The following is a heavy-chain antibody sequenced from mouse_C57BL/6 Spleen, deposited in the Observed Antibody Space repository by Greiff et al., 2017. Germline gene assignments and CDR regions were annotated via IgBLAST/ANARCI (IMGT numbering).Heavy chain of an antibody. J-gene: IGHJ2*01. CDR1: GYSITSGYY. CDR2: ISYDGSN. Sequence: ESGPGLVKPSQSLSLTCSVTGYSITSGYYWNWIRQFPGNKLEWMGYISYDGSNNYNPSLKNRISITRDTSKNQFFLKLNSVTTEDTATYYCARDFLGYWGQGTTLTVSS. V-gene: IGHV3-6*01. CDR3: ARDFLGY.